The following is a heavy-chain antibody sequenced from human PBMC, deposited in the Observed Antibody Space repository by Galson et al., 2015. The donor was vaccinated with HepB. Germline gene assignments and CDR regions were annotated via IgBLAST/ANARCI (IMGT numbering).Heavy chain of an antibody. D-gene: IGHD3-9*01. J-gene: IGHJ4*02. CDR2: INPNSGGT. CDR3: ARDQTAQEGYDILTGYYYY. CDR1: GGTFSSYA. V-gene: IGHV1-2*02. Sequence: SVKVSCKASGGTFSSYAISWVRQAPGQGLEWMGWINPNSGGTNYAQKFQGRVTMTRDTSISTAYMELSRLRSDDTAVYYCARDQTAQEGYDILTGYYYYWGQGTLVTVSS.